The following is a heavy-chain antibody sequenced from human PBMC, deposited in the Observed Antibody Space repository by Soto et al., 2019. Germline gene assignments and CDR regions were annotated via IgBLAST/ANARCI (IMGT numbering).Heavy chain of an antibody. V-gene: IGHV2-5*02. J-gene: IGHJ4*02. CDR2: IFWDDDK. D-gene: IGHD3-9*01. Sequence: QITLKESGPTLVKPTQTLTLTCTFSGFSLSTTGVGVGWIRQPPGKALEWLALIFWDDDKRYSPSLKSRLTITKDTSKNQVVLTMTNMDPVDTATYYCASSTGYRIFDCWGQGTLVAVSS. CDR1: GFSLSTTGVG. CDR3: ASSTGYRIFDC.